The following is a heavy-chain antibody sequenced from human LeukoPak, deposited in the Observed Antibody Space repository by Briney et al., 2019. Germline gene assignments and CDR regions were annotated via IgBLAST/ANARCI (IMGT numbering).Heavy chain of an antibody. Sequence: ASVKVSCKASGYTFTGYYMHWVRQAPGQGLEWMGWINPNSGGTNYAQKFQGRVTMTRDTSISTAYMELSRLRSDDTAVYYCARKIGYCSSTSRSVYWFDPWGQGTLVTVSS. V-gene: IGHV1-2*02. CDR3: ARKIGYCSSTSRSVYWFDP. CDR1: GYTFTGYY. J-gene: IGHJ5*02. CDR2: INPNSGGT. D-gene: IGHD2-2*01.